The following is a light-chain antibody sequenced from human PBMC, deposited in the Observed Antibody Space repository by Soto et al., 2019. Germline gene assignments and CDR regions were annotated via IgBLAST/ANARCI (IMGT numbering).Light chain of an antibody. J-gene: IGLJ1*01. CDR3: GTWDSSLSAGPYV. V-gene: IGLV1-51*01. Sequence: QSVLTQPPSVSAAPGQKVTISCSGSSSNIGNNYVSWYQQLPGTAPKLLIYYNNKRPSGIPVRFSGSKSGTSATLGITGLQTGDEADYYCGTWDSSLSAGPYVFGTGTKLTVL. CDR2: YNN. CDR1: SSNIGNNY.